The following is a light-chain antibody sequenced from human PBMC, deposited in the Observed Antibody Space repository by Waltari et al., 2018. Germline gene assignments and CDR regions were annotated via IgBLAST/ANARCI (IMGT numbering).Light chain of an antibody. CDR1: RSNIGNNY. V-gene: IGLV1-51*02. CDR2: EGT. CDR3: GTWDSSLSGAV. J-gene: IGLJ7*01. Sequence: QSVLTQPPSVSAAPGQRVTIPCSGGRSNIGNNYVSWYRQFPGTAPKLLIYEGTERPAGIAGRFSGSKSGTSATLDITGLQAGDEADDYCGTWDSSLSGAVFGGGTHLTVL.